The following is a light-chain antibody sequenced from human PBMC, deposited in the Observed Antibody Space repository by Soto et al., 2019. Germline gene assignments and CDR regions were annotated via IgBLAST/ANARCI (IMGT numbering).Light chain of an antibody. Sequence: DIQMTQSPSSLSASVGDRVTITCRASQSIASYLNWYQQKPGKAPNLLIYAASSLQSGVPSRFSGSGSGTDFTLTISSLQPEDFATYYCQQSYNTPRTFGRGTKVEI. CDR3: QQSYNTPRT. CDR2: AAS. J-gene: IGKJ1*01. V-gene: IGKV1-39*01. CDR1: QSIASY.